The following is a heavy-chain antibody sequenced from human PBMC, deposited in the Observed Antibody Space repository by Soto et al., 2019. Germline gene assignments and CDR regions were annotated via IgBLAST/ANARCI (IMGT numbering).Heavy chain of an antibody. CDR1: GFTFSSYG. Sequence: QVQLVESGGGVVQPGRSLRLSCAASGFTFSSYGMHWVRQAPGKGLEWVAGISYDGSNKYYADSVKGRFTISRDNSKNTLYLQMNSLRAEDTAVYYCAKSSSPKPYYFDYWGQGPLVTVSS. V-gene: IGHV3-30*18. CDR3: AKSSSPKPYYFDY. J-gene: IGHJ4*02. CDR2: ISYDGSNK.